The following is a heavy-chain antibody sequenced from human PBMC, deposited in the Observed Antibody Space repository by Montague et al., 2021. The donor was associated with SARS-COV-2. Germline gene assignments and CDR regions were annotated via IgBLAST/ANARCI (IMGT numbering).Heavy chain of an antibody. D-gene: IGHD2-21*02. CDR3: ARETVTAYGFDI. CDR2: FYSVGST. J-gene: IGHJ3*02. V-gene: IGHV4-59*01. Sequence: SETLSLTYTVSGASFSSYDWSWIRQSPGKGLEWIGYFYSVGSTDYNPSLKSRVTISRDTSKNQFSLKVRSVTAADTAIYYCARETVTAYGFDIWGQGTMVTVSS. CDR1: GASFSSYD.